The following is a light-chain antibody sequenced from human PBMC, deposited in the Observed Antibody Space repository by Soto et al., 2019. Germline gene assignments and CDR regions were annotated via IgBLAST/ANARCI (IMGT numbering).Light chain of an antibody. CDR2: DVT. V-gene: IGLV2-14*03. CDR3: SSYISNSTPYD. J-gene: IGLJ1*01. CDR1: SSDIGSYNY. Sequence: QSVLTQPASVSRSPGQSITISCTGTSSDIGSYNYVSWYQQHPGKAPKLIIYDVTNRPAGISSRFSASKSGDTASLTISVLQADDEADYFCSSYISNSTPYDFGTGTKVT.